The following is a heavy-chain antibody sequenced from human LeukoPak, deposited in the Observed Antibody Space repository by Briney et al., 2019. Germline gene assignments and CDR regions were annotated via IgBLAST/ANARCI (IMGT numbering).Heavy chain of an antibody. V-gene: IGHV3-9*01. D-gene: IGHD3-10*01. CDR3: AKVYATLSYGMDV. CDR1: GFTFDAYA. J-gene: IGHJ6*02. CDR2: ISSKTGIT. Sequence: GGSLRLPCAASGFTFDAYAMHWVRQAPGRGLEWVSGISSKTGITGYADSVRGRFTISRDDAKNFLYLQMDSLRVEDTALYYCAKVYATLSYGMDVWGQGTTVTVSS.